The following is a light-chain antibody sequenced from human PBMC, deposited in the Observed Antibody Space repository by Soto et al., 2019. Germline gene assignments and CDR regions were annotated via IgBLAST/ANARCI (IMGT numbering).Light chain of an antibody. CDR1: QSLSSN. CDR2: GAS. CDR3: QQYNNWPL. V-gene: IGKV3-15*01. J-gene: IGKJ4*01. Sequence: EIVMTQSPATLSVSPGDRATLSCRASQSLSSNLAWYQQKPGQAPRLLIYGASTRATGIPARFSGSGSGTEFTLTISSLQSEDFAVYYCQQYNNWPLFGGATKVDIK.